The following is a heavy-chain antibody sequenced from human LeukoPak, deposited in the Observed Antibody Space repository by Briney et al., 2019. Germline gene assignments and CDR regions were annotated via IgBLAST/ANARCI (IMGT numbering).Heavy chain of an antibody. CDR1: GFTFRTYF. Sequence: GGSLRLSCAAYGFTFRTYFMSWVRQAPGKGLEWVANIQQDGSEKYYVDSVKGRFIISRDNAKNSLYMQMNSLRVEDTAVDYCARRGSGSAFDIWGQGTMVTVSS. D-gene: IGHD3-10*01. CDR2: IQQDGSEK. J-gene: IGHJ3*02. CDR3: ARRGSGSAFDI. V-gene: IGHV3-7*03.